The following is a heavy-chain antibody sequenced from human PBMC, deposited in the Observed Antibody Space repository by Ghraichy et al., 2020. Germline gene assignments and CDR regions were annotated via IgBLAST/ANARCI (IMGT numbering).Heavy chain of an antibody. V-gene: IGHV4-31*03. J-gene: IGHJ3*02. CDR3: ARRGPSSVDSSGQYRETPHAFDI. D-gene: IGHD3-22*01. CDR2: IYYSGST. CDR1: GGSISSGGYY. Sequence: LSLTCTVSGGSISSGGYYWSWIRQHPGKGLEWIGYIYYSGSTYYNPSLKSRVTISVDTSKNQFSLKLSSVTAADTAVYYCARRGPSSVDSSGQYRETPHAFDIWGQGTMVTVSS.